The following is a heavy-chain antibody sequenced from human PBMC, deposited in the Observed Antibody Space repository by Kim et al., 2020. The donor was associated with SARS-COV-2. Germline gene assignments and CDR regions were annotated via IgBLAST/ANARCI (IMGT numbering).Heavy chain of an antibody. V-gene: IGHV3-74*01. CDR1: GFTFSNYW. CDR3: VRDSASRSYDY. Sequence: GGSLRLSCAASGFTFSNYWMHWVRQAPGKGLVWVSHIYTDGSSTIYADSVKGRFTISRDNPKNTLYLQMNSLSAEDTAIYYCVRDSASRSYDYWGRGTLVTVSS. D-gene: IGHD3-10*01. CDR2: IYTDGSST. J-gene: IGHJ4*02.